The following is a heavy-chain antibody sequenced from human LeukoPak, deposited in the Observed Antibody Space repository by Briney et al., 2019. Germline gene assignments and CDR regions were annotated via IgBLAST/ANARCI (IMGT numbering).Heavy chain of an antibody. V-gene: IGHV3-30*18. CDR3: AKVEWELFSHFDY. CDR2: ISYDGSNK. J-gene: IGHJ4*02. Sequence: GGSPRLSCAASGFTFSSYGMHWVRQAPGKGLEWVAVISYDGSNKYYADSVKGRFTISRDNSKNTLYLQMNSLRAEDTAVYYCAKVEWELFSHFDYWGQGTLVTVSS. D-gene: IGHD1-26*01. CDR1: GFTFSSYG.